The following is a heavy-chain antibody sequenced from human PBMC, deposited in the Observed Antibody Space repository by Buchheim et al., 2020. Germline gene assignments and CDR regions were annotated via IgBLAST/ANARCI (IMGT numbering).Heavy chain of an antibody. CDR1: GFTFSSYG. CDR3: ARALWFGEFNYYGMDV. Sequence: QVQLVESGGGVVQPGRSLRLSCAASGFTFSSYGMHWVRQAPGKGLEWVAVIWYDGSNKYYADSVKGRFTISRANSKNTPYLQMNSLRAEDTAVYYCARALWFGEFNYYGMDVWGQGTT. CDR2: IWYDGSNK. V-gene: IGHV3-33*01. J-gene: IGHJ6*02. D-gene: IGHD3-10*01.